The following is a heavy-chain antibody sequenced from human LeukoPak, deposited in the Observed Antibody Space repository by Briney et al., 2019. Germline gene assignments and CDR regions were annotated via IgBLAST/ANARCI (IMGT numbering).Heavy chain of an antibody. J-gene: IGHJ4*02. CDR3: ARVRSSPYYFDY. V-gene: IGHV3-30-3*01. D-gene: IGHD6-13*01. Sequence: PGGSLRLSCAASGFTFSSYAMHWVRQAPGKGLEWVAVISYDGSNKYYADSVKGRFTISRDNSKNTLYLQMNSLRAEDTAVYYCARVRSSPYYFDYWGQGTLVTVSS. CDR1: GFTFSSYA. CDR2: ISYDGSNK.